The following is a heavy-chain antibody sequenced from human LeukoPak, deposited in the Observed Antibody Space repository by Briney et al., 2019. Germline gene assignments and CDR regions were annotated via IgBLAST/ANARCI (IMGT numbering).Heavy chain of an antibody. CDR3: ARRGIWDLQIGNWFDP. D-gene: IGHD3-16*01. Sequence: PSETLSLTCRISGDSITTNSYWWGWIRQSPGKGLEWIGSIYSSGNIYYNPSLKSRATISPDTSKNQYSLRLTSLTAPASAVYYCARRGIWDLQIGNWFDPWGQGILVTVSS. J-gene: IGHJ5*02. CDR1: GDSITTNSYW. V-gene: IGHV4-39*01. CDR2: IYSSGNI.